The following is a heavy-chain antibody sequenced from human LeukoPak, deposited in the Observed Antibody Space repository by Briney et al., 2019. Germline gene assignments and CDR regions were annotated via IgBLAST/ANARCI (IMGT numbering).Heavy chain of an antibody. V-gene: IGHV1-69*05. CDR2: IIPIFGTA. CDR1: GGTFSSYA. D-gene: IGHD6-13*01. J-gene: IGHJ3*02. CDR3: ARSGLAAAARDAFDI. Sequence: SVKVSCKASGGTFSSYAISWVRQAPGQGLEWMGGIIPIFGTANYAQKFQGRVTITTDESTSTAYMELSSLRSEDTAVYYCARSGLAAAARDAFDIWGQGTMVTVSS.